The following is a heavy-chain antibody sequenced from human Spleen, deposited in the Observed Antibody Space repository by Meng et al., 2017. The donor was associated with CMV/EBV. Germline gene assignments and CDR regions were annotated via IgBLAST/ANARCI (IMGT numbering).Heavy chain of an antibody. CDR3: ARVEGGPPQSDY. CDR2: IYSGGST. D-gene: IGHD3-16*01. J-gene: IGHJ4*02. Sequence: VQRGEWGGGVVQSGVSLRLSCAASGFTVSSNYMSWVREAPGKGLEWVSVIYSGGSTYYADSVKGRFTISRDNSKNTLYLQMNRLRAEDTAVYYCARVEGGPPQSDYWGQGTLVTVSS. V-gene: IGHV3-66*01. CDR1: GFTVSSNY.